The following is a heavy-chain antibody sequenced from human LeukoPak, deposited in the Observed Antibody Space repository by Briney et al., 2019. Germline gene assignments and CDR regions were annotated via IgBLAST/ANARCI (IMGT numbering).Heavy chain of an antibody. Sequence: GGSLRLSCAASGFTFSSYEMNWVRQAPGKGLEWVSYISSSDSSIYYADSVKGRFTISRDNAKNSLYLQMNSLRAEDTAVYYCASIVMYSSSWYFGYWGQGTLVTVSS. V-gene: IGHV3-48*03. CDR1: GFTFSSYE. J-gene: IGHJ4*02. CDR2: ISSSDSSI. D-gene: IGHD6-13*01. CDR3: ASIVMYSSSWYFGY.